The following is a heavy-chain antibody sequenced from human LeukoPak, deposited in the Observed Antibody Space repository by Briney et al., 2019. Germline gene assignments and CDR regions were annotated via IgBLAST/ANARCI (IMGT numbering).Heavy chain of an antibody. CDR3: ARDAGLYGSVPQRN. CDR2: IIPILRTP. D-gene: IGHD3-10*01. CDR1: GYTFTGYY. J-gene: IGHJ4*02. V-gene: IGHV1-69*11. Sequence: ASVKVSCKASGYTFTGYYMHWVRQAPGQGLEWMGRIIPILRTPNYAQNFQGRVTITTDESTSTAYMELSSLRSEDTAVYYCARDAGLYGSVPQRNWGQGTLVTVSS.